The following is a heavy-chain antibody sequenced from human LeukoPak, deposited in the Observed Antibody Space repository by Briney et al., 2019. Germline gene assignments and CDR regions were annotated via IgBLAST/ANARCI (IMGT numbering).Heavy chain of an antibody. CDR3: TTIGAAGDFDY. D-gene: IGHD6-13*01. Sequence: ASVKVSCKVSGYTLTELSMHWVRQAPGKGLEWMGGFDPEDGETIYAQTLQGRVTMTEDTSTDTAYMELSTLRSEDTAVYYCTTIGAAGDFDYWGQGTLVTVSS. J-gene: IGHJ4*02. CDR2: FDPEDGET. V-gene: IGHV1-24*01. CDR1: GYTLTELS.